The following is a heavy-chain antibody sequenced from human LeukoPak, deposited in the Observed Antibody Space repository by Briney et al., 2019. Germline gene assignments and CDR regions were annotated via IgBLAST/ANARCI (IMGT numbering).Heavy chain of an antibody. CDR3: ARLGYYGSGSYSSNCYYYGMDV. Sequence: GESLKISCRGSGYSFTSYWIGWVRQMPGKGLEWMGIIYPGDSDTRYSPSFQGQVTISADKSISTAYLQWSSLEASDTAMYYCARLGYYGSGSYSSNCYYYGMDVWGQGTTVTVSS. D-gene: IGHD3-10*01. J-gene: IGHJ6*02. V-gene: IGHV5-51*01. CDR2: IYPGDSDT. CDR1: GYSFTSYW.